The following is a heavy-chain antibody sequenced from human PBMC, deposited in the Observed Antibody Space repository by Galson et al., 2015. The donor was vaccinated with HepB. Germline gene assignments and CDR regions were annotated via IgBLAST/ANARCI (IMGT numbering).Heavy chain of an antibody. CDR1: GFTFSIYN. Sequence: LRLSCAASGFTFSIYNMNWVRQAPGKGLELISYISHTGSSTYYADSVKGRFTVSRDNAKNSLYLQMNSLRDEDTAVYYCATNSGYNSAYWGQGTLVTVSS. J-gene: IGHJ4*02. V-gene: IGHV3-48*02. D-gene: IGHD5-12*01. CDR2: ISHTGSST. CDR3: ATNSGYNSAY.